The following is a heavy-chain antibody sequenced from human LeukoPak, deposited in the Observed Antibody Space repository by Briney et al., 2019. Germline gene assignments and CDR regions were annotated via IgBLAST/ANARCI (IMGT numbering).Heavy chain of an antibody. Sequence: SETLSLTCTVSGGSISSYYWSWIRQPPGKGLEWIGYIYYSGSTNYNPSLKSRVTISVDTSKNQISLKLSSVTAADTAVYYCARGRSSMVRGYYYYYMDVWGKGTTVTISS. CDR1: GGSISSYY. CDR3: ARGRSSMVRGYYYYYMDV. J-gene: IGHJ6*03. CDR2: IYYSGST. D-gene: IGHD3-10*01. V-gene: IGHV4-59*01.